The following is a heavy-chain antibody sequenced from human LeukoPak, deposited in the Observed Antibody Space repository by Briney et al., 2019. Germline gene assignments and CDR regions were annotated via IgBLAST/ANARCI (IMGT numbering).Heavy chain of an antibody. CDR2: INPNSGGT. V-gene: IGHV1-2*03. CDR3: ARDHKQVAFDP. D-gene: IGHD2-15*01. Sequence: GASEKLSRTGTVSGCSITCGGYYWRSPGQGLEWMGWINPNSGGTKYAQKFQGRVTMTRDTSISTAYMELSRLRSDDTAVYYCARDHKQVAFDPWGQGTLVTVSS. CDR1: VSGCSITC. J-gene: IGHJ5*02.